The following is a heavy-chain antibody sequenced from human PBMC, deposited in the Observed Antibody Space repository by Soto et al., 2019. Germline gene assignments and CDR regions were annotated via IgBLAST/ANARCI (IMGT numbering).Heavy chain of an antibody. V-gene: IGHV3-23*01. D-gene: IGHD6-13*01. CDR1: GFTFSSYA. CDR2: ISGSGGST. J-gene: IGHJ4*02. CDR3: AKDQKLRAAAGLPDLWNFDY. Sequence: PGGSLRLSCAASGFTFSSYAMSWVRQAPGKGLEWVSAISGSGGSTYCADSVKGRFTISRDNSKNTLYLQMNSLRAEDTAVYYCAKDQKLRAAAGLPDLWNFDYWGQGTLVTVSS.